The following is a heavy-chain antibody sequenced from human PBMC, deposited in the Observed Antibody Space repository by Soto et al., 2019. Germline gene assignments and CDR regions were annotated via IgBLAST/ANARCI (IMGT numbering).Heavy chain of an antibody. D-gene: IGHD5-12*01. Sequence: ASVKVSCKASGYTFTSYYMHWVRQAPGQGLEWMGIINPSGGSTSYAQKFQGRVTMTRDTSTSTVYMELSSLRSEDTAVYYCARGSLRRDGYNSDWFDPWGQGTMVTVYS. CDR2: INPSGGST. J-gene: IGHJ5*02. V-gene: IGHV1-46*01. CDR3: ARGSLRRDGYNSDWFDP. CDR1: GYTFTSYY.